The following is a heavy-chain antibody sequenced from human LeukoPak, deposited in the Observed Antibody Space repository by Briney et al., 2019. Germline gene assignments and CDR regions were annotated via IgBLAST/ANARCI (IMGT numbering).Heavy chain of an antibody. CDR3: VRAEVGTTLKYYYYYMDV. J-gene: IGHJ6*03. D-gene: IGHD1-26*01. Sequence: PGGSLRLSCAASGFTFSSYWMSWVRQAPGKWLEWVANIKQDGSEKYYVDSVKGRCTISRDNGKNSMYLQMHSLRAEDTAVYYCVRAEVGTTLKYYYYYMDVWGKGTTVTVSS. V-gene: IGHV3-7*01. CDR1: GFTFSSYW. CDR2: IKQDGSEK.